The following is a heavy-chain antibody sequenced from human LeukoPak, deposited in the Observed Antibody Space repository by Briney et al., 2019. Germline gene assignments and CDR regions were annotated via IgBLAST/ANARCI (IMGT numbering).Heavy chain of an antibody. J-gene: IGHJ5*02. CDR2: INPNSGGT. D-gene: IGHD2-2*02. CDR1: GYTFTGYY. Sequence: GASVKVSCKASGYTFTGYYMHWVRQAPGQGLEWMGWINPNSGGTNYAQKFQGRVTMTRDTSISTAYMELSRLRSDDTAVYYCARDLYHRYCSSTSCYTGDPWGQRTLVTVSS. V-gene: IGHV1-2*02. CDR3: ARDLYHRYCSSTSCYTGDP.